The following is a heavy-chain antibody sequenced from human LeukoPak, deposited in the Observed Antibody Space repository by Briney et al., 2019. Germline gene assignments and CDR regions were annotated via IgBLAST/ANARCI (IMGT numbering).Heavy chain of an antibody. Sequence: ASVKVSFKASGYTFTSYAMNWVRQAPGQGVEWMGWINTNTGNPTYAQGFTVRFVFSLDTSVSTAYLQISSLKAEDTAVYYCARDARRDCSSTSCYGDQYYFDYWGQGTLVTVSS. CDR3: ARDARRDCSSTSCYGDQYYFDY. D-gene: IGHD2-2*01. CDR1: GYTFTSYA. CDR2: INTNTGNP. V-gene: IGHV7-4-1*02. J-gene: IGHJ4*02.